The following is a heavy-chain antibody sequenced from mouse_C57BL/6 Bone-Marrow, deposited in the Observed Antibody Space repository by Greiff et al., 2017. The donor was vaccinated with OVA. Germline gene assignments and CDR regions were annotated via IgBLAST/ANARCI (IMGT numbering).Heavy chain of an antibody. V-gene: IGHV1-9*01. J-gene: IGHJ4*01. CDR2: IFPGSGST. CDR3: ARSPTDY. Sequence: VQLQQSGAELMKPGASVKLSYKATGYTFTGYWINWVKQRPGHGLEWIGGIFPGSGSTNYNEKFKGKATLTAETSSSTAYMQLRSLTTEDSAIYCCARSPTDYWGQGTSVTVSS. CDR1: GYTFTGYW.